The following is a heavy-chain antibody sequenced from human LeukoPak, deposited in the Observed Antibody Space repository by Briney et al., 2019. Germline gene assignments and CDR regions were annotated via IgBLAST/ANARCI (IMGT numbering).Heavy chain of an antibody. CDR1: GFTFSSYW. CDR2: IKEDGSEK. Sequence: GGSLRLSRAASGFTFSSYWMSWIRQAPGKGLEWVANIKEDGSEKYYVDSVRGRFTISRDNAKNSLSLQMNSLRAEDTAVYYCARDRTGNDYWGQGALVTVSS. V-gene: IGHV3-7*01. J-gene: IGHJ4*02. D-gene: IGHD1-1*01. CDR3: ARDRTGNDY.